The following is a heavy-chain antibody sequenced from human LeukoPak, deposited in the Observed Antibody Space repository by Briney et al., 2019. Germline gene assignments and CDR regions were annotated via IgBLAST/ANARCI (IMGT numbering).Heavy chain of an antibody. V-gene: IGHV5-51*01. J-gene: IGHJ3*02. D-gene: IGHD6-13*01. CDR2: IYPGDSDT. CDR1: GYSFTSYW. CDR3: ARQGISGSWYEPSAFDI. Sequence: GESLKISCKGSGYSFTSYWIGWVRQMPGKGLEWMGIIYPGDSDTRYSPSFQGQVTISADKSISTAYLQWSSLKASDTAMYYCARQGISGSWYEPSAFDIWGQGTMVTVSS.